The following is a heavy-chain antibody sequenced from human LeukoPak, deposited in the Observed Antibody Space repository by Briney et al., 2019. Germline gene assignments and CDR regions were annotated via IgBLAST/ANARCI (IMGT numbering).Heavy chain of an antibody. J-gene: IGHJ5*02. CDR2: IYHSGST. V-gene: IGHV4-38-2*02. D-gene: IGHD4-11*01. CDR1: GYSISSGYY. Sequence: SETLSLTCTVSGYSISSGYYWGWIRQPPGKGLEWIGNIYHSGSTYYNPSLKSRVTISVDTSKNQFSVKLSSVTAADTAVYYCASMTSGRWFGPWGQGTLVTVSS. CDR3: ASMTSGRWFGP.